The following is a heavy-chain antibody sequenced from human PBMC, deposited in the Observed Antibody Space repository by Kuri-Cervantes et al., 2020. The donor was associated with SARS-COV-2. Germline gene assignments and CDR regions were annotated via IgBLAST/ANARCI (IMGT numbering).Heavy chain of an antibody. D-gene: IGHD3-3*01. CDR2: ISYDGSNK. J-gene: IGHJ6*02. V-gene: IGHV3-30*18. CDR1: GFTFSSYG. CDR3: AKDLGIRDFWSGYSYGMDV. Sequence: GGSLRLSCAASGFTFSSYGMHWVRQAPGKGLEWVAVISYDGSNKYYADSVKGRFTISRDNSKNTLYLQMNSLRAEDTAVYYCAKDLGIRDFWSGYSYGMDVWGQETTVTVSS.